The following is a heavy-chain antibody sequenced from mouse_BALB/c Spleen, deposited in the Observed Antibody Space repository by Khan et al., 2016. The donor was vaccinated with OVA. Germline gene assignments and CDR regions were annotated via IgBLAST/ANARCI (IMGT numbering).Heavy chain of an antibody. CDR2: ISYGGST. D-gene: IGHD1-1*01. Sequence: EVQLQESGPGLVKPSQSLFLTCTVTGYSLTSDYAWDWIRQFPGNKLEWMGYISYGGSTSYNPSLKSRISITRDTSKNQFFLQLNSVTTEDTATYYCARKNYYGYAMDYWGQGTSVTVSS. V-gene: IGHV3-2*02. J-gene: IGHJ4*01. CDR1: GYSLTSDYA. CDR3: ARKNYYGYAMDY.